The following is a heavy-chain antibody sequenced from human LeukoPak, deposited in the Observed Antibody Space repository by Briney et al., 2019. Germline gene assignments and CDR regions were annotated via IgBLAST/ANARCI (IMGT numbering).Heavy chain of an antibody. CDR2: IYISGNT. D-gene: IGHD2-15*01. Sequence: SETLSLTCTVSGGSISGYYWSWIRQPAGKGLEWIGQIYISGNTNYNPSLKSRVTMSGDTSKNQSSLKLSSVTAADTAVYYCVRGGSKAAATFDYWGQGTLVTVSS. J-gene: IGHJ4*02. CDR1: GGSISGYY. V-gene: IGHV4-4*07. CDR3: VRGGSKAAATFDY.